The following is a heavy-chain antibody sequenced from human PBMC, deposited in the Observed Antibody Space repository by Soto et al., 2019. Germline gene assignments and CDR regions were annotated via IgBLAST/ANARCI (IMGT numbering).Heavy chain of an antibody. D-gene: IGHD1-1*01. CDR1: GGSLSGYY. V-gene: IGHV4-59*01. CDR2: IYHNGGT. J-gene: IGHJ5*02. CDR3: ARDGDSSNWKGRWLDR. Sequence: SETLSLTCTVSGGSLSGYYWTWIRQPPGKGLEWIGYIYHNGGTSYNPSLKSRVSISLDRSRNQFSLKLTSVTAADTAMYYCARDGDSSNWKGRWLDRWGQGTLVTVSS.